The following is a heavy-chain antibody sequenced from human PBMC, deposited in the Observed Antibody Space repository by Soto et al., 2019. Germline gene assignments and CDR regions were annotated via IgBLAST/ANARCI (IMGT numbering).Heavy chain of an antibody. J-gene: IGHJ6*02. CDR1: GGSISSSNW. CDR2: IYHSGST. V-gene: IGHV4-4*02. Sequence: QVQLQESGPGLVKPSGTLSLTCAVSGGSISSSNWWSWVRQPPGQGLEWIGEIYHSGSTNYNPSLMSRLTISVERSKNQLSRKLRSVTAADTAVYYCTRDMIYGSERSHYYYAMDVWGRGTTVTVSS. CDR3: TRDMIYGSERSHYYYAMDV. D-gene: IGHD3-10*01.